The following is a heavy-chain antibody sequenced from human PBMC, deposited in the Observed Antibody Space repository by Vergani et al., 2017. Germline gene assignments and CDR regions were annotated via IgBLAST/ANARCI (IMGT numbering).Heavy chain of an antibody. Sequence: QVQLVQSGAEVKKPGSSVKVSCKASGGTFSSYAISWVRQAPGQGLEWMGRIIPIFGTAKDALKFPGRVTITTDESTSTAYMELSTLRSEDTAVYYCAWDQRAMVTDYYYYNGMDVWGQ. CDR2: IIPIFGTA. D-gene: IGHD5-18*01. CDR1: GGTFSSYA. J-gene: IGHJ6*02. CDR3: AWDQRAMVTDYYYYNGMDV. V-gene: IGHV1-69*05.